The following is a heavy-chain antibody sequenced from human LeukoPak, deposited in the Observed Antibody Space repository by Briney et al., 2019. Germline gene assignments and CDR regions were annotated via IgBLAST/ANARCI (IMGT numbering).Heavy chain of an antibody. CDR2: IYYSGST. V-gene: IGHV4-59*12. Sequence: KPSETLSLTCTVSGGSISSYYWSWIRQPPGKGLEWIGYIYYSGSTNYNPSLKSRVTISVDTSKNQFSLKLSSVTAADTALYYCARSRSYFDYWGQGTLVTVSS. CDR3: ARSRSYFDY. CDR1: GGSISSYY. J-gene: IGHJ4*02. D-gene: IGHD6-13*01.